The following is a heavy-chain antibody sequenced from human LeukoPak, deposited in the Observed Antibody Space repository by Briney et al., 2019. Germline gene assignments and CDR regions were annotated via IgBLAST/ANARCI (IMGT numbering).Heavy chain of an antibody. J-gene: IGHJ4*02. D-gene: IGHD6-19*01. CDR2: ISCSGST. CDR3: VKSGGYGLIDY. Sequence: AETLSLTCSVSGVSISSSSFYWGWIRQPPGKGLEWIVSISCSGSTYYNAALQSRVTISIDMSKNQFSLRLSSVTAADTAMYYCVKSGGYGLIDYWGQGTLVTVSS. CDR1: GVSISSSSFY. V-gene: IGHV4-39*01.